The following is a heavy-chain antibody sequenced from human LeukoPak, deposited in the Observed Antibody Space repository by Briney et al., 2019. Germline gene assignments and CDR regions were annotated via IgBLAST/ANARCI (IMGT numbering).Heavy chain of an antibody. D-gene: IGHD6-13*01. CDR3: AKVMDSSIWSYYYYDMDV. CDR2: ISGSGGST. Sequence: GGPLRLSCAASGFTFSSYAMSWVRQAPGKGLEWVSSISGSGGSTYYADSVKGRFTISRDNSKNTLYLQMNSLRAEDTAVYYCAKVMDSSIWSYYYYDMDVWGQGTTVTVSS. J-gene: IGHJ6*02. CDR1: GFTFSSYA. V-gene: IGHV3-23*01.